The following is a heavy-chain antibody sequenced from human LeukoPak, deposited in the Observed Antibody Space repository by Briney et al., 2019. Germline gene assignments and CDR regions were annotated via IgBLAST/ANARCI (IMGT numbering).Heavy chain of an antibody. CDR2: IYYSGST. CDR3: ARDIAAAGYYFDY. Sequence: PSETLSLTCTVSGGSISSHYWSWIRQPPGKGLEWIGYIYYSGSTNYNPSLKSRVTISVDTSKNQFSLKLSSVTAADTAVYYCARDIAAAGYYFDYWGQGTLVTVSS. V-gene: IGHV4-59*11. D-gene: IGHD6-13*01. CDR1: GGSISSHY. J-gene: IGHJ4*02.